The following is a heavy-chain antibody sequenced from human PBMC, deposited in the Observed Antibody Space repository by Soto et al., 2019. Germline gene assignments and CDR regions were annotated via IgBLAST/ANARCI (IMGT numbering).Heavy chain of an antibody. CDR3: ARQSVGPYGSGSYFDY. Sequence: QVQLQESGPGLVKPSETLSLTCTVSGGSISSYYWSWIRQPPGKGLEWIGYIYYSGSTNYNPSLTRRVTISGDTSKNQFSLKLSSVTAADTAVYYCARQSVGPYGSGSYFDYWGQGTLVTVSS. V-gene: IGHV4-59*08. CDR2: IYYSGST. CDR1: GGSISSYY. D-gene: IGHD3-10*01. J-gene: IGHJ4*02.